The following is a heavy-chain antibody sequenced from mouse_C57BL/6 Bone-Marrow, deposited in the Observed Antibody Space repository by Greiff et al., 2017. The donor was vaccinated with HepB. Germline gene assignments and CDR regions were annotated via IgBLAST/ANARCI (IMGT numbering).Heavy chain of an antibody. V-gene: IGHV10-1*01. CDR2: IRSKSNNYAT. J-gene: IGHJ2*01. Sequence: EVKLVESGGGLVQPNGSLKLSCAVSGFSFNTYAMNWVSQAPGKGLVGGAGIRSKSNNYATYYAESEKDRFTISRDDSESMLYLQMNNLKTEDTAIYYCVRHVCDGYPSYYFDYWGQGTTLTVSS. CDR1: GFSFNTYA. CDR3: VRHVCDGYPSYYFDY. D-gene: IGHD2-3*01.